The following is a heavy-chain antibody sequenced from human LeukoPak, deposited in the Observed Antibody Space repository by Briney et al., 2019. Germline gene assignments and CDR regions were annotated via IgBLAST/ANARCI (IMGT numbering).Heavy chain of an antibody. J-gene: IGHJ6*02. CDR1: GGSISSYY. Sequence: PSETLSLTCTVSGGSISSYYWSRIRQSPGKGLEWIGYTHYSGNTKYNSSLKSRVTISLDTSKNQFSLRLSSVTAADTAVYYCASLIRQGHYAMDVWGQGTMVTVSS. CDR3: ASLIRQGHYAMDV. CDR2: THYSGNT. V-gene: IGHV4-59*01.